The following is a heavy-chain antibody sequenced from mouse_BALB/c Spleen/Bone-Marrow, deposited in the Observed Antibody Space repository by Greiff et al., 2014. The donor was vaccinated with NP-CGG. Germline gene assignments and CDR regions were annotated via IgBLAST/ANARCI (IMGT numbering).Heavy chain of an antibody. CDR2: ICADGST. Sequence: QVQLQQPGPGLVAPSQTLSITCTVSGFSLTNYGVHWVRQPPGKGLEWLGVICADGSTNYNSALMSRLSISKDNSKSQVFFKMNSLQTDDTAMYYCARITTATGAMDYWGQGTSVTVSS. V-gene: IGHV2-9*02. J-gene: IGHJ4*01. CDR3: ARITTATGAMDY. D-gene: IGHD1-2*01. CDR1: GFSLTNYG.